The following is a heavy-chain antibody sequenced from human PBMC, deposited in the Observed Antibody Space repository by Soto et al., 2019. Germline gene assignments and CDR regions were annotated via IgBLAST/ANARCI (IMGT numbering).Heavy chain of an antibody. D-gene: IGHD1-26*01. J-gene: IGHJ4*02. CDR2: IYPGESDT. CDR1: GYSFTSYW. Sequence: GESLKISCKGSGYSFTSYWIAWVRQMPGKGLEWMGIIYPGESDTRYSPSFQGQVAISADKSISTAYLQWSSLMASDTAMYYCAPYSLVGAPGEFDYLGRGTLVT. V-gene: IGHV5-51*01. CDR3: APYSLVGAPGEFDY.